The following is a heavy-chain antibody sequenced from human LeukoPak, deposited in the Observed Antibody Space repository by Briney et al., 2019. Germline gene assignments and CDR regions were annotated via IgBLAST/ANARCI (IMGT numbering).Heavy chain of an antibody. CDR1: GFTFSSYS. V-gene: IGHV3-48*04. CDR3: ARDRGYSYGYYMDV. CDR2: ISSSSSTI. J-gene: IGHJ6*03. D-gene: IGHD5-18*01. Sequence: GGSLRLSCAASGFTFSSYSMNWVRQAPGKGLEWVSYISSSSSTIYYADSVKGRFTISRDNAKNSLYLQMNSLRAEDTAVYYCARDRGYSYGYYMDVWGKGTTVTVSS.